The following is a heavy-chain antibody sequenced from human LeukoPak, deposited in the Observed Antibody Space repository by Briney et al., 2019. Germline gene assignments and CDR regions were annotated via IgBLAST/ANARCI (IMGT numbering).Heavy chain of an antibody. V-gene: IGHV3-7*01. CDR1: GFTFNGYW. Sequence: PGGSLRLSCAASGFTFNGYWMSWVRQAPGKGLEGVANIKQDGSEKYYVDSVRGRVTISRDNAENSLFLQMNRLRVEDTAVYYCAKDLSEGDFYVVGSWGQGTLVTVSS. D-gene: IGHD2-21*01. CDR2: IKQDGSEK. J-gene: IGHJ5*02. CDR3: AKDLSEGDFYVVGS.